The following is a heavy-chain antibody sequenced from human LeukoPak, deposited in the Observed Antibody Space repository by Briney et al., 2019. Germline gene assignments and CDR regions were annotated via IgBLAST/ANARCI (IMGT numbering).Heavy chain of an antibody. Sequence: ASVKVSCKGSGYTFTGYYMHWMRQAPGQGLEWMGWINRNSGDTKYVEKFQGRVTMTWDTSIDTTYMELSRLRSDDTAVYYCARARRPMTTVNNWFDPWGQGTLVTVSS. CDR1: GYTFTGYY. J-gene: IGHJ5*02. CDR2: INRNSGDT. CDR3: ARARRPMTTVNNWFDP. D-gene: IGHD4-11*01. V-gene: IGHV1-2*02.